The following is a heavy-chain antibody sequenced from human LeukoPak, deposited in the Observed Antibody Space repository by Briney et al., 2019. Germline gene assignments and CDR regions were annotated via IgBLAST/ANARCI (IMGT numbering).Heavy chain of an antibody. V-gene: IGHV1-46*01. J-gene: IGHJ6*03. CDR2: INPSGGSI. Sequence: ASVKVSCKASGGTFSSYAISWVRQAPGQGLEWMGIINPSGGSISYAQKFQGRVTMTRDMSTSTVYMELSSLRSEDTAVYYCAREVTAKTMEYYMDVWGKGTTVTVSS. D-gene: IGHD2-21*02. CDR1: GGTFSSYA. CDR3: AREVTAKTMEYYMDV.